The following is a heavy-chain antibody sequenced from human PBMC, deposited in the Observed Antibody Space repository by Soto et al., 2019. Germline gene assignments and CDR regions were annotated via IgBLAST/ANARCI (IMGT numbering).Heavy chain of an antibody. CDR1: GFTFTRYS. V-gene: IGHV3-21*06. CDR3: ARESEDLTSNFDY. Sequence: GGSLRLSCAAPGFTFTRYSMNWVRQAPGKGLEWVSSISSTTNYIYYGDSMKGRFTISRDNAKNSLYLEMNSLRAEDTAVYYCARESEDLTSNFDYWGQGTLVTVSS. CDR2: ISSTTNYI. J-gene: IGHJ4*02.